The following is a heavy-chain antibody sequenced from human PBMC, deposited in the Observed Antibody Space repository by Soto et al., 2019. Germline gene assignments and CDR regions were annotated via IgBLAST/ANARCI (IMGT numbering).Heavy chain of an antibody. V-gene: IGHV3-9*03. J-gene: IGHJ4*02. CDR1: GFTFDDYA. D-gene: IGHD5-12*01. CDR2: ISWNSGSI. Sequence: EVQLVESGGGLVQPGRSLRLSCAASGFTFDDYALDWVRQAPGKGLEWVSGISWNSGSIVYADSVKGRFTISRDNTKNSLYLQMNSLSVEDMDFYFCARVVASGSDSSQFYFDSWGQGTLVTVSS. CDR3: ARVVASGSDSSQFYFDS.